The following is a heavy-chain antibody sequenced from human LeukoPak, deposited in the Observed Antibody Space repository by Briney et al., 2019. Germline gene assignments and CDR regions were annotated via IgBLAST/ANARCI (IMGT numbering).Heavy chain of an antibody. CDR3: ARGLGRYCSSTSCRRGAFDT. Sequence: SETLSLTCTVSGGSISSYYWSWIRQPPGKGLEWIGYIYYSGSTNYNPSLKSRVTISVDTSKNHFSLKLRSVTAADTAVYYCARGLGRYCSSTSCRRGAFDTWGQGTMVTVSS. CDR1: GGSISSYY. D-gene: IGHD2-2*01. V-gene: IGHV4-59*12. CDR2: IYYSGST. J-gene: IGHJ3*02.